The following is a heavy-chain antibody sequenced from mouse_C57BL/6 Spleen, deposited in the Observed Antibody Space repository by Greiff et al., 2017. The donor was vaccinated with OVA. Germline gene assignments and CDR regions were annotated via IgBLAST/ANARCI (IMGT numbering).Heavy chain of an antibody. CDR2: INPNNGGT. D-gene: IGHD1-1*01. J-gene: IGHJ1*03. V-gene: IGHV1-26*01. Sequence: VQLQQSGPELVKPGASVKISCKASGYTFTDYYMNWVKQSHGKSLEWIGDINPNNGGTSYNQKFKGKATLTVDKSSSTAYMELRSLTSEDSAVYDCARSDYYGSSYGYFDVWGTGTTVTVSS. CDR3: ARSDYYGSSYGYFDV. CDR1: GYTFTDYY.